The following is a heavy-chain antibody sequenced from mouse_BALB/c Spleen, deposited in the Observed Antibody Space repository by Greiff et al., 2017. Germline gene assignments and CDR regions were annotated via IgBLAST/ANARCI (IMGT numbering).Heavy chain of an antibody. CDR1: GFDFSRYW. CDR2: INPDSSTI. CDR3: ARLSTMIKYYAMDY. J-gene: IGHJ4*01. D-gene: IGHD2-4*01. Sequence: EVQLQESGGGLVQPGGSLKLSCAASGFDFSRYWMSWVRQAPGKGLEWIGEINPDSSTINYTPSLKDKFIISRDNAKNTLYLQMSKVRSEDTALYYCARLSTMIKYYAMDYWGQGTSVTVSS. V-gene: IGHV4-1*02.